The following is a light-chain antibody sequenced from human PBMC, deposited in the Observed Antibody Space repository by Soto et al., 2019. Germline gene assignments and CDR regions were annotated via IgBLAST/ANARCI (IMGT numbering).Light chain of an antibody. V-gene: IGKV3-20*01. CDR2: GAS. CDR3: QQYGDSPWT. CDR1: QSVSSN. Sequence: EIVLTQSPGTLSLSPGERATLSCRASQSVSSNLAWYQQKPGQAPRLLIHGASSRATGIPDRFSGSESGTDFTLTISRLAPEDFAVYYCQQYGDSPWTFGQGTKVDI. J-gene: IGKJ1*01.